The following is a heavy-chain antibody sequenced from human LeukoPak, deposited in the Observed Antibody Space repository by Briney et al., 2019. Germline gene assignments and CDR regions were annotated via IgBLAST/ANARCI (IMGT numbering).Heavy chain of an antibody. D-gene: IGHD2-2*01. V-gene: IGHV1-18*01. J-gene: IGHJ6*02. Sequence: ASVKVSCKASGYTFTSYGISWVRQAPGQGLEWMGWISAYNGNTNYAQKLQGRVTMTTDTSTSTAYMELRSLRSDDTAVYYCARTPCSSSCQGYGMDVWGQGTTVTVSS. CDR2: ISAYNGNT. CDR1: GYTFTSYG. CDR3: ARTPCSSSCQGYGMDV.